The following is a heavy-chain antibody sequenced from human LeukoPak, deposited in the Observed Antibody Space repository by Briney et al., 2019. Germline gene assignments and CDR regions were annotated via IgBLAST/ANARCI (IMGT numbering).Heavy chain of an antibody. J-gene: IGHJ5*02. CDR2: LYYTGSA. V-gene: IGHV4-38-2*01. CDR1: GYSISSGFY. D-gene: IGHD1-26*01. CDR3: ARQSDSGSYSP. Sequence: PSETLSLTCGVSGYSISSGFYWGWIRQPPGKGLQWIGSLYYTGSAEYNPSLKSRLTMSMDKSKNQFSLRLNSVTAADTAVYYCARQSDSGSYSPWGQGTLVTVSS.